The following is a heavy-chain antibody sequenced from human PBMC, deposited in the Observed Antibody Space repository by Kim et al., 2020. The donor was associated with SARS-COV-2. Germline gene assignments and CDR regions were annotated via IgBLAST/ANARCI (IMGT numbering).Heavy chain of an antibody. CDR3: ARSPGIAAAGSGKRGYFDY. V-gene: IGHV3-48*03. CDR1: GFTFSSYE. J-gene: IGHJ4*02. D-gene: IGHD6-13*01. CDR2: ISSSGSTI. Sequence: GGSLRLSCAASGFTFSSYEMNWVRQAPGKGLEWVSYISSSGSTIYYADSVKGRFTIYRDNAKNSLYLQMNSLRAEDTAVYYCARSPGIAAAGSGKRGYFDYWGQGTLVTVSS.